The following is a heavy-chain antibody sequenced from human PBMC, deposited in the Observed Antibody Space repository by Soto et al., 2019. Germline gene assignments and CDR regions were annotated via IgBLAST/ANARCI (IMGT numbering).Heavy chain of an antibody. CDR1: GGTFSSYA. V-gene: IGHV1-69*01. CDR3: ARSQGGSSSLDIYYYYYYGMDV. D-gene: IGHD2-15*01. Sequence: QVQLVQSGAEVKKPGSSVKVSCKAPGGTFSSYAISWVRQAPGQGLEWMGGIIPIFGTANYAQKFQGRVIITADESTSTGYMELSSLRSEDTAVYYCARSQGGSSSLDIYYYYYYGMDVWGQGTTVTVSS. CDR2: IIPIFGTA. J-gene: IGHJ6*02.